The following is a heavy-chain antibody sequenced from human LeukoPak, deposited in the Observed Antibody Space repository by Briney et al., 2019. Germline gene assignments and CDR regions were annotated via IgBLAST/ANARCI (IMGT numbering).Heavy chain of an antibody. CDR3: AIYCSISSCQGNWFDP. D-gene: IGHD2-15*01. Sequence: SETLSLTCTVSGGSFSSGNYYWSWVRRPAGKGLEWIGRIYTSGSTNYNPSLKSRVTIAVDTSKNQFSLKLTSVTAADTAVYYCAIYCSISSCQGNWFDPWGQGTLVTVSS. CDR2: IYTSGST. J-gene: IGHJ5*02. CDR1: GGSFSSGNYY. V-gene: IGHV4-61*02.